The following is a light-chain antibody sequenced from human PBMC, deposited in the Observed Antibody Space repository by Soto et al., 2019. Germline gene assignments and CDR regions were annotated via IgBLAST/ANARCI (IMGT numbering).Light chain of an antibody. Sequence: QSVLTQPASVSGSPGQSITISCTGTSSDVGDYNYVSWYQQYPGKAPKLMIHEVNHRPSGVSDRFSGSKSGNTASLTISGLQAEDEADYYCSSYTSSNFWVFGEGTKVTVL. CDR1: SSDVGDYNY. CDR2: EVN. J-gene: IGLJ3*02. V-gene: IGLV2-14*01. CDR3: SSYTSSNFWV.